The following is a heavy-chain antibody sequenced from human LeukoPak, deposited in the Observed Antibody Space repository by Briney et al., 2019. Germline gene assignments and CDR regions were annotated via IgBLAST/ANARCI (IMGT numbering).Heavy chain of an antibody. V-gene: IGHV3-74*01. J-gene: IGHJ5*02. CDR1: GFTFSSYW. D-gene: IGHD4-23*01. CDR3: ARAVVPRGWFDP. Sequence: GGSLRLSCAASGFTFSSYWMHWVRQAPGEGLVWVSRIISDGSDTSYADSVKGRFTISRDNAKNTLYLQMNSLRGEDTAVYYCARAVVPRGWFDPWGQGTLVTVSS. CDR2: IISDGSDT.